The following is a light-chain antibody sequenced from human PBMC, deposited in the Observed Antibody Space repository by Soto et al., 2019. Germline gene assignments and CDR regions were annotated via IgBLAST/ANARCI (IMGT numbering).Light chain of an antibody. CDR3: MQNTHWPIT. CDR1: QSLVYSDGDTY. Sequence: VMMPQSPLSLPVPLGQPTSISCSASQSLVYSDGDTYLSWFQQRPGQSPRRLLSQVSNRDSGVPDRFSGSGSGTDFTLKISSVEADDVAVYYCMQNTHWPITFGQGTRLEI. V-gene: IGKV2-30*01. J-gene: IGKJ5*01. CDR2: QVS.